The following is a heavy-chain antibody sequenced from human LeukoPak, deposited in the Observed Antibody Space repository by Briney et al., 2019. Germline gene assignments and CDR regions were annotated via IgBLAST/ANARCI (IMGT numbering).Heavy chain of an antibody. CDR2: FDPEDSET. D-gene: IGHD6-19*01. V-gene: IGHV1-24*01. CDR1: GYTLTELS. J-gene: IGHJ4*02. Sequence: ASVKVSCKVSGYTLTELSMHWVRQAPGRGLEWMGGFDPEDSETIYAQKFQGRVTMTEDTSTDTAYMELSSLRSEDTAVYYCATVYSGWYFYFDYWGQGTLVTVSS. CDR3: ATVYSGWYFYFDY.